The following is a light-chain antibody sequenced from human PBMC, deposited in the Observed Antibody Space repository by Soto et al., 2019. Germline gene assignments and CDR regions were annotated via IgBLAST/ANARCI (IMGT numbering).Light chain of an antibody. Sequence: QSVLTQPPSVSGSPGQSVTISCTGTSTDFVGYNRVSWYQQPPGTAPKLMIYEVSKRPSGDPDRFSGSKSGNTASLTISGLQAADEADYYCSLYTSENAYVFGTGTKVTVL. V-gene: IGLV2-18*01. CDR3: SLYTSENAYV. J-gene: IGLJ1*01. CDR2: EVS. CDR1: STDFVGYNR.